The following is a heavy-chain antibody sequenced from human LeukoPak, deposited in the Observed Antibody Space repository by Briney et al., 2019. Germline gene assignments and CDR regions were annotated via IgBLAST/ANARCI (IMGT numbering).Heavy chain of an antibody. D-gene: IGHD1-20*01. J-gene: IGHJ3*02. CDR1: GFTFDDYA. CDR2: ISWNSGSI. V-gene: IGHV3-9*03. CDR3: AKGLTGTTDDAFDI. Sequence: GGSLRLSCAASGFTFDDYAMHWVRQAPGKGLEWVSGISWNSGSIGYADSVKGRFTISRDNAKNSLYLQMNSPRAEDMALYYCAKGLTGTTDDAFDIWGQGTMVTVSS.